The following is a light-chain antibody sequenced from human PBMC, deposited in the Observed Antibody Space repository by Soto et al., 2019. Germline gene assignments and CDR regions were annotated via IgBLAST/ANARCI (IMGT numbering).Light chain of an antibody. CDR1: SSDVGGHDY. J-gene: IGLJ2*01. Sequence: QSVLTQPASVSGSPGQSITISCTGSSSDVGGHDYVSWYQHYPGKAPKLILYEVTNRPSGVSHRFSGSKSGNTASLTISGLQSEDEADYYCSSYTSTTTLLFGGGTKVTVL. CDR2: EVT. V-gene: IGLV2-14*01. CDR3: SSYTSTTTLL.